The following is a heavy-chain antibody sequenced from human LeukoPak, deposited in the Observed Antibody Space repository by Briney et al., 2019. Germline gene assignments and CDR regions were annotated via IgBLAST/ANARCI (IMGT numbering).Heavy chain of an antibody. CDR1: GFTFSSYS. D-gene: IGHD3-22*01. J-gene: IGHJ4*02. V-gene: IGHV3-21*01. CDR3: ARVERGSSGYLFDY. CDR2: ISSSSSYI. Sequence: GGSLRLSCAASGFTFSSYSMNWVRQAPGKGLEWVSSISSSSSYIYYADSVKGRFTISRDNAKNSLYLQMNSLRAEDTAVYYRARVERGSSGYLFDYWGQETLVTVSS.